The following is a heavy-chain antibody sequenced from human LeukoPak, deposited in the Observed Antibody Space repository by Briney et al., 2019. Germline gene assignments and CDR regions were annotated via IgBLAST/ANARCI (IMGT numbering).Heavy chain of an antibody. Sequence: PSETLSLTCTVSGGSISSSGYYWGWIRQPPGKGLEWIASIYYSGSTYYNPSLKSRVSISVDTSKNQLSLKLSSLTAADTAVYYCARHEYSGSYYGLSWFDPWGQGTLVTVSS. V-gene: IGHV4-39*01. CDR1: GGSISSSGYY. CDR2: IYYSGST. CDR3: ARHEYSGSYYGLSWFDP. D-gene: IGHD1-26*01. J-gene: IGHJ5*02.